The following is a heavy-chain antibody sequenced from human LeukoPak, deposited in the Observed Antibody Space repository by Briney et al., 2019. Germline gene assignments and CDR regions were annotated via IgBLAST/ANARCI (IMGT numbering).Heavy chain of an antibody. CDR3: ARDSAVAATSDY. D-gene: IGHD6-19*01. Sequence: SETLSLTCAVSGGSISSSNWWGWFRQPPGKGLEWIGKIYHSGSANYNPSLKSRVIISVDKSKNQFSLKLTSVTAADTAVYYCARDSAVAATSDYWGQGTLVTVSS. J-gene: IGHJ4*02. CDR2: IYHSGSA. V-gene: IGHV4-4*02. CDR1: GGSISSSNW.